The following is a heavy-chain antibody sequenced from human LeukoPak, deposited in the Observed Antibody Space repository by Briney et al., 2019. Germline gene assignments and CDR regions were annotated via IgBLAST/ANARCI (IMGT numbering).Heavy chain of an antibody. CDR1: GGSISSSSYY. CDR2: IYYSGST. CDR3: ARSSSSWYWGYFDY. V-gene: IGHV4-39*01. J-gene: IGHJ4*02. D-gene: IGHD6-13*01. Sequence: SETLSLTCTVSGGSISSSSYYWGWIRQPPVKGLEWIGSIYYSGSTYYNPSLKSRVTISVDTSKNQFSLKLSSVTAADTAVYYCARSSSSWYWGYFDYWGQGTLVTVSS.